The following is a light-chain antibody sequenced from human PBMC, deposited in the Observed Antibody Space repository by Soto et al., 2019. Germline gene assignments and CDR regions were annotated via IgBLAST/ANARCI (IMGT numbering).Light chain of an antibody. V-gene: IGKV3-20*01. CDR1: QSVSSSY. J-gene: IGKJ4*01. CDR2: GAS. CDR3: QQYDSSPLT. Sequence: EIVLTQSPGTLSLSPGERATLSCRASQSVSSSYLAWYQQKPGQAPRLLIYGASNRATGIPDRFSGSGSGTDFTLTISRLEPEDLAVYYCQQYDSSPLTFGGGTKVEIK.